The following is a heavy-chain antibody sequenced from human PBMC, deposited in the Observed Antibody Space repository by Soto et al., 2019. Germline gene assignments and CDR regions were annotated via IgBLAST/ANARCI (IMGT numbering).Heavy chain of an antibody. CDR3: ARVYMVRGTIIRYFDY. CDR1: GGSISSSNW. V-gene: IGHV4-4*02. J-gene: IGHJ4*02. CDR2: IYHSGST. Sequence: SETLSLTCAVSGGSISSSNWWSWVRQPPVKGLEWIGKIYHSGSTNYNPSLKSRVTISVDKSKNQFSLKLRSVTAAETDVYYCARVYMVRGTIIRYFDYWGQGTLVTVSS. D-gene: IGHD3-10*01.